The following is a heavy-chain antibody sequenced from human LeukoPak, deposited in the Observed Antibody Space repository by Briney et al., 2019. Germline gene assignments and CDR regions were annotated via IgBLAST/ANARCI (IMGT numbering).Heavy chain of an antibody. Sequence: GSLRLSCAASGFTFSSNGMHWVRQAPGKGLEWVAVISYDGSNKYYADSVKARFTISRDNSKNTLYLQMNSLRAEDTAVYYCANSAELRGGLLDYWGQGTLVTVSS. CDR3: ANSAELRGGLLDY. CDR1: GFTFSSNG. J-gene: IGHJ4*02. CDR2: ISYDGSNK. D-gene: IGHD2-15*01. V-gene: IGHV3-30*18.